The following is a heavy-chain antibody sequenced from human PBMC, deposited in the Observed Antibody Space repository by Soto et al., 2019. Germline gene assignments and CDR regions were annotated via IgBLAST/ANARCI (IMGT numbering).Heavy chain of an antibody. V-gene: IGHV3-23*01. CDR1: GFTFSSYA. CDR3: AKDKRMKSIAARGFDY. J-gene: IGHJ4*02. Sequence: PGGSLRLSCAASGFTFSSYAMSWVRQAPGKGLEWVSAISGSGGSTYYADSVKGRFTISRDNSKNTLYLQMNSLRAEDTAVYYCAKDKRMKSIAARGFDYWGQGTLVTVSS. D-gene: IGHD6-6*01. CDR2: ISGSGGST.